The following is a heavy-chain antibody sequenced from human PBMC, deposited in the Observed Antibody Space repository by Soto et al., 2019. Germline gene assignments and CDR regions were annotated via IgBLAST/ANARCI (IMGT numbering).Heavy chain of an antibody. Sequence: EVQLVESGGGLVQPGGSLRLACAGSGFRVSDYWMHWVRQAPGKGLVWVSRVSNEGSKEYADFVKGRFTLSKDNAKNTLYLEMDSLSVEDTALYYCTATPRNGMRVWGQGTKVTVAS. CDR1: GFRVSDYW. J-gene: IGHJ6*02. CDR3: TATPRNGMRV. V-gene: IGHV3-74*01. CDR2: VSNEGSK.